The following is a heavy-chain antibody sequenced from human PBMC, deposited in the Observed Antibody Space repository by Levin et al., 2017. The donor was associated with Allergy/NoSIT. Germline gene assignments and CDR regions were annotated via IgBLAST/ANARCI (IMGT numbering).Heavy chain of an antibody. V-gene: IGHV3-23*01. CDR2: ITGGSDST. Sequence: TGGSLRLSCEASGFTFSSYVMSWVRQAPGKGLEWVSAITGGSDSTYYADSVKGRFTISRDNSKNTLYLQMSSLRVEDTAIYYCAKGSGAARPYYFDYWGQGTLVTVSS. J-gene: IGHJ4*02. D-gene: IGHD6-6*01. CDR1: GFTFSSYV. CDR3: AKGSGAARPYYFDY.